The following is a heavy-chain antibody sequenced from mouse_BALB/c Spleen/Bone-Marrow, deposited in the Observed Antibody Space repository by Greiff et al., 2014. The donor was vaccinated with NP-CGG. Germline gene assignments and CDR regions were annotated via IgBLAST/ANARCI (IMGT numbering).Heavy chain of an antibody. CDR3: ARTVNPATDY. CDR1: GYIFTSYW. J-gene: IGHJ4*01. Sequence: QVQLQQSGAELVRPGASVKLSCKTSGYIFTSYWIHWVKQGSGQGLEWIARTYPGTGSTYYNEKFKGKATLTADKSSSTAYMQLSSLKSEDSAVYFCARTVNPATDYWGQGTSVTVSS. V-gene: IGHV1S132*01. CDR2: TYPGTGST.